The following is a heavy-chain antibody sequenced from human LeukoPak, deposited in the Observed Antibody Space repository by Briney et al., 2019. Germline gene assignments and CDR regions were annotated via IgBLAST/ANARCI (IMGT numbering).Heavy chain of an antibody. D-gene: IGHD5-18*01. J-gene: IGHJ4*02. CDR1: GGSISSYY. V-gene: IGHV4-4*07. CDR3: ARDYAGGYSYGPPEFDY. CDR2: IYTSGST. Sequence: SETLSLTCTASGGSISSYYWSWIRQPAGKGLEWIGRIYTSGSTNYNPSLKSRVTMSVDTSKNQFSLKLSSVTAADTAVYYCARDYAGGYSYGPPEFDYWGQGTLVTVSS.